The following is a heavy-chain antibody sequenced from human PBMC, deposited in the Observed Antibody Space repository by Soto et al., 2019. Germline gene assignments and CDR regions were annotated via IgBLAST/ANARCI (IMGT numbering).Heavy chain of an antibody. CDR1: GINFSDHI. CDR2: ISGSGTTI. Sequence: QAQVVESGGGLVKPGGSLRLSCATSGINFSDHIMAWIRLSPGKGLEWIAYISGSGTTIYYADSVRGRFTISRDNANESLYLQMNSLRAEDTAVYYCARDGRYKTPYDGFDTWCQGKMVTVSS. D-gene: IGHD1-26*01. V-gene: IGHV3-11*01. CDR3: ARDGRYKTPYDGFDT. J-gene: IGHJ3*02.